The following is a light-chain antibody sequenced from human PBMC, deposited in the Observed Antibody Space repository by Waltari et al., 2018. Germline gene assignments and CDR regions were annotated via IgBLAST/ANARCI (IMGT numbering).Light chain of an antibody. CDR3: CSYAGSYNLV. Sequence: QSALTQPRSVSGSPGQSVTISCTGTSSDVGGYNYVSWYQQHPGKAPKFMIYDVSERPPGVPDRVSGSKSGNTASLTISGLQAEDEADYYCCSYAGSYNLVFGGGTKLTVL. J-gene: IGLJ2*01. CDR1: SSDVGGYNY. V-gene: IGLV2-11*01. CDR2: DVS.